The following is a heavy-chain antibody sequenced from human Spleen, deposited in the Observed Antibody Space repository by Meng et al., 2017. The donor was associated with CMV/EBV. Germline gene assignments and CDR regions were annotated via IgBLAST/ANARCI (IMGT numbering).Heavy chain of an antibody. J-gene: IGHJ6*02. Sequence: ASVKVSCKASGYTFTGYYMHWVRQAPGQGLEWMGWIGTYNGNTKYAQKLHGRVILTTDTSTSTAYMELRSLRSDDTAVYYCAREDRASGSYYNYYYGMDVWGQGTTVTVSS. D-gene: IGHD1-26*01. CDR2: IGTYNGNT. CDR3: AREDRASGSYYNYYYGMDV. V-gene: IGHV1-18*04. CDR1: GYTFTGYY.